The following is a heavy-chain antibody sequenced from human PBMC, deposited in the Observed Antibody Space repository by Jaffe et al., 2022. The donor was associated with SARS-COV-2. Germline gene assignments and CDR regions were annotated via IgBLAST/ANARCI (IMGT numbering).Heavy chain of an antibody. CDR1: GFTFSHAW. CDR3: NTDYPHTRFGVQENIWRRTFDI. J-gene: IGHJ3*02. V-gene: IGHV3-15*07. Sequence: VLLAESGGGLAKPGESLRLSCEASGFTFSHAWMNWIRHVPGRGLEWIGRIKTKVDGDAEYAPLVRGRFTISRDDSKNTVYLDMTGLRTDDTAIYYCNTDYPHTRFGVQENIWRRTFDIWGQGTTVTVSS. D-gene: IGHD3-3*01. CDR2: IKTKVDGDA.